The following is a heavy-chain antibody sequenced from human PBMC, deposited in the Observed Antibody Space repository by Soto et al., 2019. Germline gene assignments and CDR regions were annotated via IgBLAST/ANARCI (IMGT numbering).Heavy chain of an antibody. CDR3: ARVLAAAADYYYYGMDV. J-gene: IGHJ6*02. Sequence: PGGSLRLSCAASGFTFSDYYMSWIRQAPGKGLEWVSYISSSGSTIYYADSVKGRFTISRDNTKNSLYLQMNSLRAEDTAVYYCARVLAAAADYYYYGMDVWGQGTTVTVSS. D-gene: IGHD6-13*01. V-gene: IGHV3-11*04. CDR2: ISSSGSTI. CDR1: GFTFSDYY.